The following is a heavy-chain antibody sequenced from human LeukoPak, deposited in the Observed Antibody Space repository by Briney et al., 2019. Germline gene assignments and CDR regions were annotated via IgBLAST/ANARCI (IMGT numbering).Heavy chain of an antibody. CDR1: GFTFSSYA. J-gene: IGHJ5*02. CDR2: ISGTARST. CDR3: AREYEGYCSGGSCFRGTFNWFDP. D-gene: IGHD2-15*01. V-gene: IGHV3-23*01. Sequence: GGSLRLSCAASGFTFSSYAMSWVRQAPGKGLEWVSSISGTARSTYYVDSMKGRFTISRDNSQNTLYLQMNSLRAEDTAVYYCAREYEGYCSGGSCFRGTFNWFDPWGQGTLVTVSS.